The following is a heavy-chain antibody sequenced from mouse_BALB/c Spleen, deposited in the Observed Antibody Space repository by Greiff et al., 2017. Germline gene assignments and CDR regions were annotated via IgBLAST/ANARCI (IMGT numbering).Heavy chain of an antibody. CDR2: IWTGGGT. CDR3: VRQPYYFDY. Sequence: VKLMESGPGLVAPSQSLSITCPVPGFSLTSYEISGIRQQPGKGLEWLGVIWTGGGTNYNSAFMSRLSISKDNSKSQVFLKMNSLQTDDTAIYYCVRQPYYFDYWGQGTTLTVSS. J-gene: IGHJ2*01. V-gene: IGHV2-9-2*01. CDR1: GFSLTSYE.